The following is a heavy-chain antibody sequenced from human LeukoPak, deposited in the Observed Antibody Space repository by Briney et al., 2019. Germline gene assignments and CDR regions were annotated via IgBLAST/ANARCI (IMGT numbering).Heavy chain of an antibody. D-gene: IGHD4-17*01. J-gene: IGHJ4*02. CDR3: AKVLVTTVTAPDY. CDR2: ISGSGGST. Sequence: GGSPRLSCAASGFTFSDYYMSWVRQAPGKGLEWVSAISGSGGSTYYADSVKGRFTISRDNSKNTLYLQMNSLRAEDTAVYYCAKVLVTTVTAPDYWGQGTLVTVSS. V-gene: IGHV3-23*01. CDR1: GFTFSDYY.